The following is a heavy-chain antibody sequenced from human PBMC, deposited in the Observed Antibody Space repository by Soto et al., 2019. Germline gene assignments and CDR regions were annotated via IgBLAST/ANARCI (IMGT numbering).Heavy chain of an antibody. V-gene: IGHV2-26*01. D-gene: IGHD1-26*01. CDR3: ARPLRPYSGSYYGAFDI. Sequence: QVTLKESGPVLVKPTETLTLTCTVSGFSLSNARMGVSWISQPPGKALEWLAHIFSNDEKSYSTTLKSRLTISKDTSKSQVVLTMTNMDPVDTATYYCARPLRPYSGSYYGAFDIWGQGTMVTVSS. J-gene: IGHJ3*02. CDR2: IFSNDEK. CDR1: GFSLSNARMG.